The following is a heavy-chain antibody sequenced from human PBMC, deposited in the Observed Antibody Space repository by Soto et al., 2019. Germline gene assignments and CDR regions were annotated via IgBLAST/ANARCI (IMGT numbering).Heavy chain of an antibody. CDR1: GLTFSSYG. CDR3: ARAMSEWEFDY. J-gene: IGHJ4*02. Sequence: PGGSLRLSCAASGLTFSSYGMHWVRQAPGKGLEWVAVIWYDGSNKYYADSVKGRFTISRDNSKNTLYLQMNSLRAEDTAVYYCARAMSEWEFDYWGQGTLVTVSS. D-gene: IGHD1-26*01. V-gene: IGHV3-33*01. CDR2: IWYDGSNK.